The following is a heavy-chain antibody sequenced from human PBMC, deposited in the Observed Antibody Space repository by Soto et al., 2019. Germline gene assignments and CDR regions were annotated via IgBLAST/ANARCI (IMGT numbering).Heavy chain of an antibody. D-gene: IGHD3-3*01. CDR3: AREAGGDDFWSGSSLDY. Sequence: EVQLVESGGGLVQPGGSLRLSCAASGFTFSSYEMNWVRQAPGKGLEWVSYISSSGSTIYYADSVKGRFTISRDNAKNSPYLQMNSLRAEDTAVYYCAREAGGDDFWSGSSLDYWGQGTLVTVSS. CDR2: ISSSGSTI. J-gene: IGHJ4*02. CDR1: GFTFSSYE. V-gene: IGHV3-48*03.